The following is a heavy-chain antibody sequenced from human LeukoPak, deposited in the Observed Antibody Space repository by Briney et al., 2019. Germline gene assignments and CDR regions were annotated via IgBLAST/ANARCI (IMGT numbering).Heavy chain of an antibody. J-gene: IGHJ5*02. CDR1: GYSISSGYY. D-gene: IGHD4-17*01. CDR2: IYHSGST. CDR3: ASLYGDYDWFDP. Sequence: SETLSLTCAVSGYSISSGYYWGLIRQPPGKGLEWIGSIYHSGSTYYNPSLKSRVTISVDTSKNQFSLKLSSVTAADTAVYYCASLYGDYDWFDPWGQGTLVTVSS. V-gene: IGHV4-38-2*01.